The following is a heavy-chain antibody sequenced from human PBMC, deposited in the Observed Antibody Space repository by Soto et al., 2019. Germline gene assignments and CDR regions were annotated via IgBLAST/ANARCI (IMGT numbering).Heavy chain of an antibody. J-gene: IGHJ3*02. V-gene: IGHV4-39*01. CDR2: IYYSGST. Sequence: QLQLQESGPGLVKPSETLSLTCTVSGGSISSSSYYWGWIRQPPGKGLEWIGSIYYSGSTYYNPSLKSRVNISVDTSKNQFSLKLSSVTAADTAVYYCARPYCSGGSCYTREPFDIWGQGTMVTVSS. CDR3: ARPYCSGGSCYTREPFDI. CDR1: GGSISSSSYY. D-gene: IGHD2-15*01.